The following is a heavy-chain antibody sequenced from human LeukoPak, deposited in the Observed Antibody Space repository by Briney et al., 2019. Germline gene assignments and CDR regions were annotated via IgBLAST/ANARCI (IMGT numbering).Heavy chain of an antibody. Sequence: GGSLRLSCAASEFTFTNFWMSWVRQAPGKGLEWVANTNRDGSERYYVDSVKGRVTISRDNAMNFLYLQLNSLRVDDTAVYYCARDSASCRGCAFDIWGQGTVVTVSS. CDR3: ARDSASCRGCAFDI. V-gene: IGHV3-7*01. CDR2: TNRDGSER. D-gene: IGHD2-2*01. J-gene: IGHJ3*02. CDR1: EFTFTNFW.